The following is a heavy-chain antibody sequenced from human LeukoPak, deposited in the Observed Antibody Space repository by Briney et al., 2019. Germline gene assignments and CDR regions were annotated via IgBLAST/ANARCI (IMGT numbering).Heavy chain of an antibody. CDR1: GYSYTKYR. Sequence: AGLEVCRKAGGYSYTKYRCGQLRAAPAQGMEWVGGINAYNGNTNYAQKLQGRVTMTTDTSTSTAYMEMRSLRSDDTAVYYCARDEWRYYYDPMTPFDYWGQGTLATVSS. CDR3: ARDEWRYYYDPMTPFDY. D-gene: IGHD3-22*01. J-gene: IGHJ4*02. CDR2: INAYNGNT. V-gene: IGHV1-18*01.